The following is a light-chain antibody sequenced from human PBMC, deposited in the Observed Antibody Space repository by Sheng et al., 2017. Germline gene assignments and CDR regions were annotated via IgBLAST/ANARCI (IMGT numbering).Light chain of an antibody. CDR3: QQYNDWPPYT. V-gene: IGKV3-15*01. J-gene: IGKJ2*01. CDR2: GAS. CDR1: QSVSTK. Sequence: EIVMTQSPATLSVSPGERATLSCRASQSVSTKLAWYQQRPGQAPRLLIYGASTRATGIPATFSGSGSGTEFTLTISSLQSEDFAIYYCQQYNDWPPYTFGQGTKLEIK.